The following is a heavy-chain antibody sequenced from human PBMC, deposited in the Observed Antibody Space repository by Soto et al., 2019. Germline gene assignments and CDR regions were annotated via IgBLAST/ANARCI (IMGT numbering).Heavy chain of an antibody. CDR3: ARVIAHYYYYGMDV. J-gene: IGHJ6*02. V-gene: IGHV4-31*03. D-gene: IGHD2-21*01. CDR1: GGSISSGGYY. Sequence: SETLSLTCTVSGGSISSGGYYWSWIRQHPGKGLEWIGYIYYSGSTYYNPSLKSRVTISVDTSKNQFSLKLSSVTAADTAVYYCARVIAHYYYYGMDVWGQGTTVTVSS. CDR2: IYYSGST.